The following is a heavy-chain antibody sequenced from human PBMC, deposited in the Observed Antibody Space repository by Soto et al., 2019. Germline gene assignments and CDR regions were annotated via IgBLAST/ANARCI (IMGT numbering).Heavy chain of an antibody. D-gene: IGHD2-2*01. CDR2: ISYDGSNK. J-gene: IGHJ4*02. CDR1: GFTFSSDA. CDR3: ARDRGGYCSSTSCYGIDY. Sequence: GGSLRLSGPASGFTFSSDAMHWVRQAPDKGLEWVAVISYDGSNKYYADSVKGRFTISRDNSKNTLYLQMNSLRAEYTAVYYCARDRGGYCSSTSCYGIDYWGQGTLVTVSS. V-gene: IGHV3-30-3*01.